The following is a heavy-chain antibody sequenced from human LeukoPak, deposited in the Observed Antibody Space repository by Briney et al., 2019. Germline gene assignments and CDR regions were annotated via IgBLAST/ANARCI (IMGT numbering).Heavy chain of an antibody. D-gene: IGHD2-2*02. CDR2: IYYSGST. CDR1: GGSISSYY. V-gene: IGHV4-39*07. Sequence: SETLSLTCTVSGGSISSYYWSWIRQPPGKGLEWIGSIYYSGSTYYNPSLKSRVTISVDTSKNQFSLKLSSVTAADTAVYYCASVIVVVPAAISRGWFDPWGQGTLVTVSS. CDR3: ASVIVVVPAAISRGWFDP. J-gene: IGHJ5*02.